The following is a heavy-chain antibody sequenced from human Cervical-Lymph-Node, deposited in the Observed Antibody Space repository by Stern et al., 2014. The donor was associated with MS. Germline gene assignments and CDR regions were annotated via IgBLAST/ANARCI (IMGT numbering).Heavy chain of an antibody. CDR2: ISLLFDTT. D-gene: IGHD6-13*01. V-gene: IGHV1-69*01. CDR1: GGTFSSIE. J-gene: IGHJ4*02. CDR3: VRDQGGIAAS. Sequence: QVQMGESRDEVKQPGSSMKVSCKASGGTFSSIEISWVRQAPGQGLEWLGGISLLFDTTNYAQQVQGRVPIVADESTNTVNMELSRLRSEDTAVYYCVRDQGGIAASWGQGTLVTVSS.